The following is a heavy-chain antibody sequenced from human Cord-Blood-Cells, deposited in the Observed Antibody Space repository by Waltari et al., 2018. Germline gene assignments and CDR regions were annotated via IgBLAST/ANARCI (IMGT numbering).Heavy chain of an antibody. CDR3: ASNRLYYYYGMDV. CDR1: GGSFSGYY. D-gene: IGHD6-25*01. Sequence: QVQLQQWGAGLLKPSETLSLTCAVYGGSFSGYYWSWIRQPPGKGLEWIGEINHSGSPNYNPSLKSRVTISVDTSKNQFSLRLSSVTAADTAVYYCASNRLYYYYGMDVWGQGTTVTVSS. V-gene: IGHV4-34*01. J-gene: IGHJ6*02. CDR2: INHSGSP.